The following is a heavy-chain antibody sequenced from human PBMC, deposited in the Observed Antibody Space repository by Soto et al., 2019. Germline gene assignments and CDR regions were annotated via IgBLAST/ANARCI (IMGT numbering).Heavy chain of an antibody. Sequence: WGSLRLSCAAPGFTFVSYAMIFFRHSPCKWLEWVLAISGSGGRTYYADSVKGRFTISRDNSKNTLYLQMNSLRAEDTAVYYCAKDRTAYCSSTSCFPDAFDIWGQGTMVTVSS. D-gene: IGHD2-2*01. J-gene: IGHJ3*02. CDR3: AKDRTAYCSSTSCFPDAFDI. CDR1: GFTFVSYA. CDR2: ISGSGGRT. V-gene: IGHV3-23*01.